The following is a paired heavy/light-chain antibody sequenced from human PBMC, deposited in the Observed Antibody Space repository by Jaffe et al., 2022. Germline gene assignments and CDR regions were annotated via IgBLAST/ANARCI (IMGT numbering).Heavy chain of an antibody. CDR1: GGSFSGYY. J-gene: IGHJ6*03. Sequence: QVQLQQWGAGLLKPSETLSLTCAVYGGSFSGYYWSWIRQPPGKGLEWIGEINHSGSTNYNPSLKSRVTISVDTSKNQFSLKLSSVTAADTAVYYCARGVVVVVPAAPYYYYMDVWGKGTTVTVSS. D-gene: IGHD2-2*01. V-gene: IGHV4-34*01. CDR2: INHSGST. CDR3: ARGVVVVVPAAPYYYYMDV.
Light chain of an antibody. V-gene: IGKV1-9*01. CDR3: QQLNSYPRRWT. Sequence: DIQLTQSPSFLSASVGDRVTITCRASQGISSYLAWYQQKPGKAPKLLIYAASTLQSGVPSRFSGSGSGTEFTLTISSLQPEDFATYYCQQLNSYPRRWTFGQGTKVEIK. J-gene: IGKJ1*01. CDR1: QGISSY. CDR2: AAS.